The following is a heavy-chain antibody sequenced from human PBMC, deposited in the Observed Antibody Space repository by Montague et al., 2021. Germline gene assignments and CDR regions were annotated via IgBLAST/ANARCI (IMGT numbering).Heavy chain of an antibody. CDR1: GFTFSSYW. CDR2: INSDGSST. V-gene: IGHV3-74*01. D-gene: IGHD3-22*01. CDR3: ARDGDYYDSGGYYPGY. J-gene: IGHJ4*02. Sequence: SLRLSCAAPGFTFSSYWMHWVRQAPGKGLVWVSCINSDGSSTSYADSVKGRFTISRDNAKNTLYLQMNSLRAVDTAVYYCARDGDYYDSGGYYPGYWGQGTLVTVSS.